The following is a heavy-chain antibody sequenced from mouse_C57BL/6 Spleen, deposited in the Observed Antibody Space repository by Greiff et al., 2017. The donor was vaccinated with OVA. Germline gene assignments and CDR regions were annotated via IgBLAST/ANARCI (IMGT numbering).Heavy chain of an antibody. CDR2: ISYDGSN. CDR3: ARNYYGSSPFV. J-gene: IGHJ1*03. V-gene: IGHV3-6*01. CDR1: GYSITSGYY. Sequence: EVQLVESGPGLVKPSQSLSLTCSVTGYSITSGYYWNWIRQFPGNKLEWMGYISYDGSNNYNPSLKNRISITRDTSKNQFFLKLNSVTTEDTATYYCARNYYGSSPFVWGTGTTVTVSS. D-gene: IGHD1-1*01.